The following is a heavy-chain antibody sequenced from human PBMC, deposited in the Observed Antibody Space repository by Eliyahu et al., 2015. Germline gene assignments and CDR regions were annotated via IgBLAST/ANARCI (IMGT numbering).Heavy chain of an antibody. D-gene: IGHD3-22*01. Sequence: QVQLQESGPGLVKPSQTLSLTCTVSGGXISSGSNYWSWIRQPAGKGLEWIGRIYTSGSTNFNPSLKSRVTILLDTSKNQFSLKLSSVTAADTAVYYCAGGYYSKTFDYWGQGTLVTVSS. CDR3: AGGYYSKTFDY. CDR1: GGXISSGSNY. CDR2: IYTSGST. J-gene: IGHJ4*02. V-gene: IGHV4-61*02.